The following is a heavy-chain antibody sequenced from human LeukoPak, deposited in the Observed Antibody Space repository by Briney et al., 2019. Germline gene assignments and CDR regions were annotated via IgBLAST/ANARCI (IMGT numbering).Heavy chain of an antibody. J-gene: IGHJ6*04. CDR1: GGSISSSSYY. Sequence: SETLSLTCTVSGGSISSSSYYWGWIRQPPGKGPEWIGSIYYSGSTYYNPSLKSRVTISVDTSKNQFSLKLSSVTAADTAVYYCARMDVWGKGTTVTISS. CDR3: ARMDV. CDR2: IYYSGST. V-gene: IGHV4-39*01.